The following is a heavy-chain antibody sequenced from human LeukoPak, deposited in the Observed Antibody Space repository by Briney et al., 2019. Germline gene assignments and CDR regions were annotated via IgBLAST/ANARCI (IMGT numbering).Heavy chain of an antibody. J-gene: IGHJ4*02. V-gene: IGHV4-59*08. CDR2: IYYSGST. CDR1: GGSISSYY. Sequence: SETLSLTCTVSGGSISSYYWSWIRQPPGKGLEWIGYIYYSGSTNYNPSLKSRVTISVDTSKNQFSLKLSSVTAADTAVYYCARHSAWIVATIGEGFDYWGQGTLVTVSS. CDR3: ARHSAWIVATIGEGFDY. D-gene: IGHD5-12*01.